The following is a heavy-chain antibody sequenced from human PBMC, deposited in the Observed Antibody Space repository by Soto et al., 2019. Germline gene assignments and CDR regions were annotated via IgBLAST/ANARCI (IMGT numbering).Heavy chain of an antibody. CDR2: ISSSSSTI. CDR1: GFTFSSYS. CDR3: ARDHLTTVVGFDY. D-gene: IGHD4-17*01. Sequence: LRLSFAASGFTFSSYSMNWVRQAPGKGLEWVSYISSSSSTIYYADSVKGRFTISRDNAQNSLYLQMNSLRDEDTAVYYCARDHLTTVVGFDYWSQGTLVTVSS. J-gene: IGHJ4*02. V-gene: IGHV3-48*02.